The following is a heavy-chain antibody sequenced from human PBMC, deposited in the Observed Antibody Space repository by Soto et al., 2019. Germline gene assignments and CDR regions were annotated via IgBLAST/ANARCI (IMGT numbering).Heavy chain of an antibody. D-gene: IGHD6-6*01. Sequence: EVPLAESGGGLAQPGVSLRRSCAASGFTLSGYAMDWVRQAPGKGLEYVSGISSNGVGTYYANSVQGRFTISRDNSKNTVYLQMGSLSPDDMAVYYCARRARPDFYYMDVWGKGTTVTVSS. CDR3: ARRARPDFYYMDV. V-gene: IGHV3-64*01. CDR2: ISSNGVGT. CDR1: GFTLSGYA. J-gene: IGHJ6*03.